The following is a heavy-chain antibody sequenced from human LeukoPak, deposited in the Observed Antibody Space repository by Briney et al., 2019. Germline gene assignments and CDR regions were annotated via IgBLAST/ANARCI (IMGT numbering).Heavy chain of an antibody. CDR3: AKSYSSSWYYFDY. D-gene: IGHD6-13*01. J-gene: IGHJ4*02. Sequence: GGSLRLSCAASGFTFSSYAMSWVRQAPGKGLEWVSAISGSGGSTYYADSVKGRFTISRDNSKTPLYLQMNSLRAEDTAVYYCAKSYSSSWYYFDYWGQGTLVTVSS. CDR2: ISGSGGST. V-gene: IGHV3-23*01. CDR1: GFTFSSYA.